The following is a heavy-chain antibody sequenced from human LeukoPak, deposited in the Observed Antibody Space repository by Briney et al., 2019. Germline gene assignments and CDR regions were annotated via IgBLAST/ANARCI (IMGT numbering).Heavy chain of an antibody. V-gene: IGHV4-39*01. J-gene: IGHJ4*02. CDR3: ARHVSRIQLWWFDY. CDR1: GGSISSSSYY. Sequence: SETLSLTCTVSGGSISSSSYYWGWIRQPPGKGLEWIGSIYYSGSTYYNPSLKSRVTISVDTSKNQFSLKLSSVTAADTAVYYCARHVSRIQLWWFDYWGQGTLVTVSS. D-gene: IGHD5-18*01. CDR2: IYYSGST.